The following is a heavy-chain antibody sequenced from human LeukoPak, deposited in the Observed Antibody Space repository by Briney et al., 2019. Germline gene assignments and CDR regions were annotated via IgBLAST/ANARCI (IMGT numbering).Heavy chain of an antibody. V-gene: IGHV1-3*01. CDR1: GYTFTSYA. D-gene: IGHD6-13*01. Sequence: ASVKVSCKASGYTFTSYAMHWVRQAPGQWLEWMGWINAGNGNTKYSQKFQGRVTITRDTSASTAYMELSSLRSEDTAVYYCARGYSSSWYSFSYWGQGTLVTVSS. J-gene: IGHJ4*02. CDR3: ARGYSSSWYSFSY. CDR2: INAGNGNT.